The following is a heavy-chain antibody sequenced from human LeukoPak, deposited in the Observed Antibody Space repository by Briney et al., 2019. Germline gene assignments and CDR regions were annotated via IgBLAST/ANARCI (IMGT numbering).Heavy chain of an antibody. J-gene: IGHJ4*02. D-gene: IGHD6-19*01. CDR2: FSSSSSYI. Sequence: PGGSLRLSCAASGFTFSRYSMNWVRQAPGKGLEWVSSFSSSSSYIYYADSVEGRFTVSGDNAKNSLYLQMNSLRAEDTAVYYCARVAEDSSGWYGWDPYYFDYWGQGTLVTVSS. V-gene: IGHV3-21*01. CDR3: ARVAEDSSGWYGWDPYYFDY. CDR1: GFTFSRYS.